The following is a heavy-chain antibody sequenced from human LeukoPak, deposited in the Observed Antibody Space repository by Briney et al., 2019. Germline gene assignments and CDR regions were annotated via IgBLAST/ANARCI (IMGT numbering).Heavy chain of an antibody. D-gene: IGHD3-22*01. J-gene: IGHJ4*02. CDR1: GGSFSGYY. V-gene: IGHV4-34*01. CDR2: INHSGST. Sequence: SETLSLTCAVYGGSFSGYYWSWIRQPPGKGLEWIGEINHSGSTNYNPSLKSRVTISLDTSKDQFSLKLSSVTAADTAVYYCARVYYAGWVGNWGQGTLVTVSS. CDR3: ARVYYAGWVGN.